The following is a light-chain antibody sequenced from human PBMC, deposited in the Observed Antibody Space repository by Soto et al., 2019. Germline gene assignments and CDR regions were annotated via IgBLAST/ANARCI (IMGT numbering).Light chain of an antibody. J-gene: IGKJ1*01. Sequence: EIVLTQSPGTLSLSPGERATLSCRASQSISVTYLAWYQQKPGQAPRLLIYDASNRATGIPARFSGSGSGTDFTLTISSLEPEDFAVYYCQQRSNWLWTFGQGTKVEIK. V-gene: IGKV3-11*01. CDR2: DAS. CDR1: QSISVTY. CDR3: QQRSNWLWT.